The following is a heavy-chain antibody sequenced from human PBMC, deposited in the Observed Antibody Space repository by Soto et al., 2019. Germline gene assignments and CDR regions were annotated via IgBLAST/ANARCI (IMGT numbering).Heavy chain of an antibody. CDR3: ARDIGVTEQRQRCYYYGMDV. CDR1: GYTFTGYY. D-gene: IGHD6-19*01. J-gene: IGHJ6*02. V-gene: IGHV1-2*04. CDR2: INPNSGGT. Sequence: ASVEVSCKASGYTFTGYYMHWVRQAPGQGLEWMGWINPNSGGTNYAQKFQGWVTMTRDTSISTAYMELSRLRSDDTAVYYCARDIGVTEQRQRCYYYGMDVWGQGPTITVYS.